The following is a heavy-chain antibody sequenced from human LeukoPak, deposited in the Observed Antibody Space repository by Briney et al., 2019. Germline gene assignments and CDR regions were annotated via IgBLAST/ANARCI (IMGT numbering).Heavy chain of an antibody. V-gene: IGHV4-34*01. CDR3: ARGAIMVRGVIITTFDY. D-gene: IGHD3-10*01. CDR1: GGSFSGYY. J-gene: IGHJ4*02. Sequence: PSETLSLTCAVYGGSFSGYYWSWIRQPPGKGLEWIGEINHSGSTNYNPPLKSRVTISVDTSKNQFSLKLSSVTAADTAVYYCARGAIMVRGVIITTFDYWGQGTLVTVSS. CDR2: INHSGST.